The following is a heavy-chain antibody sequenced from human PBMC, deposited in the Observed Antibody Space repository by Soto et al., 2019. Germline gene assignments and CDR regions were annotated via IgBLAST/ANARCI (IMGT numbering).Heavy chain of an antibody. V-gene: IGHV5-10-1*01. Sequence: PGESLKISCKVSVYSFAGYWITWVRQKSGKGLEWMGRIDPSDSQTYYSPSFRGHVTISVTKSITTVFLQWSSLRASDTAMYYCARQIYDSDTGPNFQYYFDSWGQGTPVTVSS. CDR3: ARQIYDSDTGPNFQYYFDS. J-gene: IGHJ4*02. CDR1: VYSFAGYW. D-gene: IGHD3-22*01. CDR2: IDPSDSQT.